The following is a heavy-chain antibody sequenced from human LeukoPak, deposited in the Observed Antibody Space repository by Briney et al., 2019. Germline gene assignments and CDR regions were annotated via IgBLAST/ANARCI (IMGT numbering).Heavy chain of an antibody. CDR2: ISSTGSYI. CDR1: GFTFSRYW. J-gene: IGHJ6*03. V-gene: IGHV3-21*01. Sequence: GGSLRLSCAASGFTFSRYWMNWVRQAPGKGLEWVSYISSTGSYIYYADSVKGRFTISRDNAKNSLYLQMNSLRAEDTAVYYCARGNAYPAYYYYMDVWGKGTTVTISS. CDR3: ARGNAYPAYYYYMDV.